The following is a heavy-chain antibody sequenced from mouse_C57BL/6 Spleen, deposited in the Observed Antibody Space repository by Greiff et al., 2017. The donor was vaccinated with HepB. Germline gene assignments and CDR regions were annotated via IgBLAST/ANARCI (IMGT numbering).Heavy chain of an antibody. Sequence: QVQLQQPGAELVKPGASVKMSCKASGYTFTSYWITWVKQRPGQGLEWIGDIYPGSGSTNYNEKFKSKATLTVDTSSSTAHMQLSSLTSEDSAVYYCARWGYGSSPWFAYWGQGTLVTVSA. CDR1: GYTFTSYW. J-gene: IGHJ3*01. V-gene: IGHV1-55*01. D-gene: IGHD1-1*01. CDR2: IYPGSGST. CDR3: ARWGYGSSPWFAY.